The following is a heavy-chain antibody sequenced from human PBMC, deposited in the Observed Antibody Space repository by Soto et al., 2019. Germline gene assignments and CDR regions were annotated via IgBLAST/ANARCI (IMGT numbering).Heavy chain of an antibody. Sequence: QVQLVQSGAEVKRPGSSVKVSCKASGNSFNNDAISWLRQAPGQGLEWMGGLIPIVGTPIYGQGFQGRVTITADESTETMYMELSSLRSEDTAFYYCAREAQFDAFEIWGQGTLVTVSS. CDR1: GNSFNNDA. J-gene: IGHJ3*02. D-gene: IGHD6-6*01. CDR2: LIPIVGTP. V-gene: IGHV1-69*12. CDR3: AREAQFDAFEI.